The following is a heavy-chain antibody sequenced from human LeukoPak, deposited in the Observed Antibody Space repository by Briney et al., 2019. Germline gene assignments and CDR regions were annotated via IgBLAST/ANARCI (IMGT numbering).Heavy chain of an antibody. Sequence: GGSLRLSCAASRFIFSSYWMNWVRQAPGKGLEWVANIKQDGSEKYYVDSVKGRFTISRDNAKNSLYLQMNSLTAEGTAVYYCARGLRTGWPSFDYWGQGILVTVSS. J-gene: IGHJ4*02. D-gene: IGHD2-8*02. CDR1: RFIFSSYW. V-gene: IGHV3-7*01. CDR2: IKQDGSEK. CDR3: ARGLRTGWPSFDY.